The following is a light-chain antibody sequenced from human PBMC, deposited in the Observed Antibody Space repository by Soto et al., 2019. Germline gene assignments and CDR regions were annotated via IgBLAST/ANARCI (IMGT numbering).Light chain of an antibody. CDR2: DAS. CDR3: QQYNSFMYT. V-gene: IGKV1-5*01. J-gene: IGKJ2*01. CDR1: QSISRW. Sequence: DIQMTQSPSTLSASVGDRVTITCRARQSISRWLAWYQQKPGKAPKRLIYDASSLESGVPSRFSGSGSGTEVTLTISSLQPDDFAAYYCQQYNSFMYTFGQGTKLEIK.